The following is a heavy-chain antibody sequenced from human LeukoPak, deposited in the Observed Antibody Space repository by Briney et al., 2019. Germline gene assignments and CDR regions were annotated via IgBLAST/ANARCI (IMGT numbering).Heavy chain of an antibody. CDR1: GYTFTSYY. V-gene: IGHV1-46*01. Sequence: ASVKVSCKASGYTFTSYYMHWVRQAPGQGLEWMGIINPSGGSTSYAQKLQGRVTVTRDTSTSTVYMELSSLRSEDTAVYYCARDLYGDYAKFDYWGQGTLVTVSS. CDR3: ARDLYGDYAKFDY. J-gene: IGHJ4*02. D-gene: IGHD4-17*01. CDR2: INPSGGST.